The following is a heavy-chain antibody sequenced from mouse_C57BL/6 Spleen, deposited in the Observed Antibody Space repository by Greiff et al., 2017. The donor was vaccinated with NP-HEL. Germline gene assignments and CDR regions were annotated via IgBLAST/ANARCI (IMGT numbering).Heavy chain of an antibody. D-gene: IGHD2-1*01. J-gene: IGHJ1*03. Sequence: EVKVVESGEGLVKPGGSLKLSCAASGFTFSSYAMSWVRQTPEKRLEWVAYISSGGDYIYYADTVKGRFTISRDNARNTLYLQMSSLKSEDTAMYYCTRADGTDRYFDVWGTGTTVTVSS. CDR2: ISSGGDYI. V-gene: IGHV5-9-1*02. CDR3: TRADGTDRYFDV. CDR1: GFTFSSYA.